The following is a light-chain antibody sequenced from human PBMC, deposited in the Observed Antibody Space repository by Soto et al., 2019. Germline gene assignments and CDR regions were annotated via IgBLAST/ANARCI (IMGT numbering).Light chain of an antibody. V-gene: IGKV1-39*01. J-gene: IGKJ4*01. CDR3: QQSYSTPLT. CDR1: QDINVY. Sequence: DVQVTQSPSSVSAAIGDTVTITCRASQDINVYLNWYQQKPGEVPKLLIYAASSLQSGVPSRFSGSGSGTDFTLTISSLQPEDFATYYCQQSYSTPLTFGGGTKVDIK. CDR2: AAS.